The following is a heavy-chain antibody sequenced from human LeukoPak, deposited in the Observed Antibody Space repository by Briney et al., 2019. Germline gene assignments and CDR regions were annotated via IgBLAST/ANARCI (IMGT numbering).Heavy chain of an antibody. CDR2: VYYSGST. V-gene: IGHV4-59*01. J-gene: IGHJ4*02. CDR1: GDFITAYY. CDR3: ASNTGTVFDY. Sequence: PSETLSLTYTVSGDFITAYYWSWIRQPPGKGLEWIGYVYYSGSTEYNPSLRSRVTISLEMSKHQFSLNLTSVTAADTAVYYCASNTGTVFDYWGQGALVTVSS. D-gene: IGHD7-27*01.